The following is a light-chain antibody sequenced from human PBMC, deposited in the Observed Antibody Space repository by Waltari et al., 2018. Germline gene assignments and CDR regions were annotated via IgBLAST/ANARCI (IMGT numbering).Light chain of an antibody. CDR1: QFINRY. J-gene: IGKJ4*01. CDR2: AAS. Sequence: HMTQSPSSLSASVGDRVTITCRASQFINRYLNWYQQKPGRAPKLVIYAASTLQVGVPSRFHGSGFGTEFTLTINNLQPDDFATYYCQQSFSSPLTFGGGA. V-gene: IGKV1-39*01. CDR3: QQSFSSPLT.